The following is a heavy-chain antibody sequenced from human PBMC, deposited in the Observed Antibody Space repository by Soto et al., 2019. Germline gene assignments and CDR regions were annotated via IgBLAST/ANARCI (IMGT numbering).Heavy chain of an antibody. CDR2: INHSGST. CDR1: GGSFSGYY. J-gene: IGHJ4*02. V-gene: IGHV4-34*01. CDR3: ARLWGWLQFGY. Sequence: SETLSLTCAVYGGSFSGYYWSWIRQPPGKGLEWIGEINHSGSTNYNPSLKSRVTISVDTSKNQFSLKLSSVTAADTAVYYCARLWGWLQFGYWGQGTLVTVSS. D-gene: IGHD5-12*01.